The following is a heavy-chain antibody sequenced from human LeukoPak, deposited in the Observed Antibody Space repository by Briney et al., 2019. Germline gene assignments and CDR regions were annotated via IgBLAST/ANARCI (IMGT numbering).Heavy chain of an antibody. CDR1: GGSISSYY. D-gene: IGHD4-17*01. J-gene: IGHJ3*02. CDR3: ARGNDYGDYVPDARAFLI. Sequence: SETLSLTCTVSGGSISSYYWSWIRQPPGEGLEWIAYISDIGSINYNPSLKSRVTISLDTSKNQFSLKLSSVAAADTAVYYCARGNDYGDYVPDARAFLIWGQGTMVTVSS. V-gene: IGHV4-59*08. CDR2: ISDIGSI.